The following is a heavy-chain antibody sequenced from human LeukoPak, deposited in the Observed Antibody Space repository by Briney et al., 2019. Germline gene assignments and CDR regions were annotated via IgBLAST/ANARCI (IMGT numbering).Heavy chain of an antibody. V-gene: IGHV4-39*01. D-gene: IGHD6-19*01. Sequence: SETLSLTCNVSGGSIGGHTFYWDWIRQPPGKGLEWIATIYYNGNTFYNPSLKSRVAISIDMSKRQFSLHLSSVTSADTAIYYCARLTALAGHRGAFDIWGAGTMVTVSS. CDR2: IYYNGNT. CDR1: GGSIGGHTFY. J-gene: IGHJ3*02. CDR3: ARLTALAGHRGAFDI.